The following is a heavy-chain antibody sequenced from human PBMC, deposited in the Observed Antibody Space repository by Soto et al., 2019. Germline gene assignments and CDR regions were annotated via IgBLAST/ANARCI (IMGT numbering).Heavy chain of an antibody. D-gene: IGHD3-22*01. CDR2: IYYSGST. CDR1: GGSISSYY. V-gene: IGHV4-59*01. J-gene: IGHJ4*02. Sequence: TSETLSLTCTVSGGSISSYYWSWIRQPPGKGLEWIGYIYYSGSTNYNPSLKSRVTISIDTSKNQFSLKLSSVTATDTAVYYCARVGAYYDSSGFFDYWGQGTLVTISS. CDR3: ARVGAYYDSSGFFDY.